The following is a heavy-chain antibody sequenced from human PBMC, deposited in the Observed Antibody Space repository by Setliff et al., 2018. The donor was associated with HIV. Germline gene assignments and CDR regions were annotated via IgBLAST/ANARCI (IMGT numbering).Heavy chain of an antibody. D-gene: IGHD6-13*01. V-gene: IGHV4-59*01. CDR3: ARGPGSSWFDS. Sequence: SETLSLTCTVSGGAINTYYWTWIRQPPEKGLEWSGNVDYFGTTNSSPSLKSRVTVSVDTSKNQFSRNLRSVTAADTAVYYCARGPGSSWFDSWGQGTLVTVSS. CDR1: GGAINTYY. CDR2: VDYFGTT. J-gene: IGHJ5*01.